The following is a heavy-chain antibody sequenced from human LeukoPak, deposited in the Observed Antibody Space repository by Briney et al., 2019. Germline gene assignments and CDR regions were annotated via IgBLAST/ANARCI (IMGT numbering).Heavy chain of an antibody. Sequence: ASVKVSCKASGYTFTGYYMHWVRQAPGQGLEWMGWINPNSGGTNYPQKFQGRVTMTRDTSISTAYMELSRLRSDDTAVYYCAQVITGTTGLFDPWGQGTLVTVSS. CDR2: INPNSGGT. CDR3: AQVITGTTGLFDP. CDR1: GYTFTGYY. J-gene: IGHJ5*02. D-gene: IGHD1-7*01. V-gene: IGHV1-2*02.